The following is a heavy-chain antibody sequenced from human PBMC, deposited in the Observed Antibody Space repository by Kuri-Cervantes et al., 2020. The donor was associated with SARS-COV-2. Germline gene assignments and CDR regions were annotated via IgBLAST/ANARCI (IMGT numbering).Heavy chain of an antibody. CDR3: AKDAGSGEMTTIFGFGRPRGFGNRWIDY. Sequence: ASVQVSCKASGYTFTGYYMHWVRQAPGQGLEWRGVINPSGGSTSYSQKFQGRGTLTRGPSTNTFYMELSSLMSDDTAVYYCAKDAGSGEMTTIFGFGRPRGFGNRWIDYWGQGSLVTVSS. J-gene: IGHJ4*02. D-gene: IGHD5-24*01. V-gene: IGHV1-46*01. CDR1: GYTFTGYY. CDR2: INPSGGST.